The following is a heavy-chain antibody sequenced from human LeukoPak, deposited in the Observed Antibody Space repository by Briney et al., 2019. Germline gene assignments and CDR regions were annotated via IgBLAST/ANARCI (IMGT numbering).Heavy chain of an antibody. V-gene: IGHV4-39*07. D-gene: IGHD6-13*01. Sequence: SETLSLTCTVSGGSISSSSYYWGWIRQPPGKGLEWIGSIYYSGSTYYNPSLKSRVTISVDTSKSQFSLKLSSVTAADTAVYHCGQGPGIAAAGLIDYWGQGTLVTVSS. CDR2: IYYSGST. CDR1: GGSISSSSYY. CDR3: GQGPGIAAAGLIDY. J-gene: IGHJ4*02.